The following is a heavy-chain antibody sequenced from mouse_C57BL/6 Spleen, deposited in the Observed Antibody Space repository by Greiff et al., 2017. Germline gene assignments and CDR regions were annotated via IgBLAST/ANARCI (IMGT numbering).Heavy chain of an antibody. CDR1: GFTFSSYA. J-gene: IGHJ2*01. D-gene: IGHD2-1*01. CDR3: TRPYGNYPFDY. CDR2: ISSGGDYI. V-gene: IGHV5-9-1*02. Sequence: EVQGVESGEGLVKPGGSLKLSCAASGFTFSSYAMSWVRQTPEKRLEWVAYISSGGDYIYYADTVKGRFTISRDNARNTLYLQMSSLKSEDTAMYYCTRPYGNYPFDYWGQGTTLTVSS.